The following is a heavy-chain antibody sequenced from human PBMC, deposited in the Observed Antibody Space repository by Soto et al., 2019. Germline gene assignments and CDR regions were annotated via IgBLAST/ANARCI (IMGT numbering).Heavy chain of an antibody. CDR2: INGGGDSS. J-gene: IGHJ4*02. CDR1: GFPFSSYS. CDR3: AKTSYCYTEIDY. V-gene: IGHV3-23*01. Sequence: GGSLRLSCATSGFPFSSYSMAWVRQAPGRGLEWVSVINGGGDSSMYRDSVKGRFTISRDNSKNILYLQMNSLRAEDTAVYYYAKTSYCYTEIDYWGQGTLVTVYS. D-gene: IGHD2-2*02.